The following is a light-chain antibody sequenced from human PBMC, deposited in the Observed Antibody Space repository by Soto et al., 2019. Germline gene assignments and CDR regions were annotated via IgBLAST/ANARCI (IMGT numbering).Light chain of an antibody. Sequence: DIQMTQSPSSLSASVGDRVTITCRASQGITKYLAWFQQKPGKDPKSLIYATSSLQSGVPSRFSGSGSGTDFTLTISSLQHEDCATYYCQQYDSFPRTFGQGTKLEMK. V-gene: IGKV1-16*01. CDR2: ATS. J-gene: IGKJ2*01. CDR1: QGITKY. CDR3: QQYDSFPRT.